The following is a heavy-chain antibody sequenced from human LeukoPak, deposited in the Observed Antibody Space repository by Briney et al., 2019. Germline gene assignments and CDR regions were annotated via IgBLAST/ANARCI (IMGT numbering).Heavy chain of an antibody. J-gene: IGHJ4*02. V-gene: IGHV3-23*01. CDR3: ANRPEPPSHLDY. D-gene: IGHD1-14*01. CDR1: GFTFSSYA. CDR2: ISGSGGST. Sequence: GGSLRLSCAASGFTFSSYAMSWVRQTPGKGLEWVSAISGSGGSTYYADSVKGRFTISRDNSKNTLYLQMNSLRAEDTAVYYCANRPEPPSHLDYWGQGTLVTVSS.